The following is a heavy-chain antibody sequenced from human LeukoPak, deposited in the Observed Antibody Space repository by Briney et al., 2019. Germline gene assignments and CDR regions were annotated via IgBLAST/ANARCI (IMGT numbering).Heavy chain of an antibody. V-gene: IGHV1-69*13. CDR3: ARLSLYYYDSSGYSTEEYYFDY. J-gene: IGHJ4*02. D-gene: IGHD3-22*01. CDR1: GGTFSSYA. Sequence: ASVKVSCKASGGTFSSYAISWVRQAPGQGLEWMGGIIPIFGTANYAQKFQGRVTITADESTSTAYMELSSLRSEDTAVYYCARLSLYYYDSSGYSTEEYYFDYWGQGTLVTVSS. CDR2: IIPIFGTA.